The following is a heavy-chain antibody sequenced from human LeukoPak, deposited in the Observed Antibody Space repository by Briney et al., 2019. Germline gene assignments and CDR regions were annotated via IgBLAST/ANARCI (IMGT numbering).Heavy chain of an antibody. Sequence: LPGGSLRLSCAGSGFTLSNSWMGWVRQAPGKGLEWVANINPSGSDKYYVDSAEGRFTVSKDNAKNSVYLQMNSLRVEDTGIYYWGRWGVNAGLDFWGQGTLVSVSA. CDR3: GRWGVNAGLDF. CDR2: INPSGSDK. V-gene: IGHV3-7*01. D-gene: IGHD3-10*01. CDR1: GFTLSNSW. J-gene: IGHJ4*02.